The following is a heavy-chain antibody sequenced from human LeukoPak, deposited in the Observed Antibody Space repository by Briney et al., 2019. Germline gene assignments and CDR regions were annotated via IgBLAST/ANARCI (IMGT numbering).Heavy chain of an antibody. V-gene: IGHV3-48*01. CDR3: ARDFALGSSSWYGWFDP. CDR1: GFTFSSYS. CDR2: ISSSSSTI. J-gene: IGHJ5*02. D-gene: IGHD6-13*01. Sequence: GGSLRLSCAASGFTFSSYSMNWVRQAPGKGLEWVSYISSSSSTIYYADSVKGRFTISRDNSKNTLYLQMNSLRAEDTAVYYCARDFALGSSSWYGWFDPWGQGTLVTVSS.